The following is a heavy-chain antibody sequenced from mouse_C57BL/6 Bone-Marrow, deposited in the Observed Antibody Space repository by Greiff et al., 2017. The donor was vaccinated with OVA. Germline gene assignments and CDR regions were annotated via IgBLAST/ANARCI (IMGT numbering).Heavy chain of an antibody. CDR2: ISGGGGNT. CDR3: ARPPYYGSCWFAY. V-gene: IGHV5-9*01. Sequence: EVKLVESGGGLVKPGGSLKLSCAASGFTFSSYTMSWVRQTPEKRLEWVATISGGGGNTYYPASVPGRSTISRDNANNTLYLQMGGLRSEGTAWYYCARPPYYGSCWFAYWGQGTLVTVSA. D-gene: IGHD1-1*01. CDR1: GFTFSSYT. J-gene: IGHJ3*01.